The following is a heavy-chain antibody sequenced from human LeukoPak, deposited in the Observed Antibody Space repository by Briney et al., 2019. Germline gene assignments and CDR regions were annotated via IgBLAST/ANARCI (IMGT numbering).Heavy chain of an antibody. D-gene: IGHD3-3*01. CDR1: GSSISSYY. V-gene: IGHV4-4*07. CDR2: IYTSGST. J-gene: IGHJ5*02. CDR3: ARENRKVTIFGVAKNWFDP. Sequence: SETLSLTCTVSGSSISSYYWSWIRQPAGKGLEWIGRIYTSGSTNYNPSLKSRVTMSVDTSKNQFSLKLSSVTAADTAVYYCARENRKVTIFGVAKNWFDPWGQGTLVTVSS.